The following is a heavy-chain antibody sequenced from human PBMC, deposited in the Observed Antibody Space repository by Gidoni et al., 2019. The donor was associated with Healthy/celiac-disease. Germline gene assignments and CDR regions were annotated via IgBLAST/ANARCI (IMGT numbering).Heavy chain of an antibody. D-gene: IGHD3-3*01. Sequence: QVQLVQSGADVKKPGPSSKVSSKASGYTFYSHAMHWVRQAPGQRLAWMGWINAGNGNTKYSQKYQGRVTITRDTSASTDYMELSSLRSEDTAVYYCARDFWSGYLGYNWFDPWGQGTLVTVSS. CDR1: GYTFYSHA. CDR3: ARDFWSGYLGYNWFDP. CDR2: INAGNGNT. V-gene: IGHV1-3*01. J-gene: IGHJ5*02.